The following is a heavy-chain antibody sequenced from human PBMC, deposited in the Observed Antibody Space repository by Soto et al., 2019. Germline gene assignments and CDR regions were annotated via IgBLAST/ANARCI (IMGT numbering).Heavy chain of an antibody. J-gene: IGHJ4*02. V-gene: IGHV3-73*02. CDR3: SRLWAGGDDRDSPPYYLDS. CDR2: IKTRSYNYAT. CDR1: GFTFSGSA. D-gene: IGHD3-16*01. Sequence: EVQLVESGGGLVQPGGSVIISCAASGFTFSGSAIHWVRQASGKGLEWLGRIKTRSYNYATAYTASLKGRFTISRDDSKNTAYLQMNSLKTEDTPVYFSSRLWAGGDDRDSPPYYLDSWGQGTLVTVSS.